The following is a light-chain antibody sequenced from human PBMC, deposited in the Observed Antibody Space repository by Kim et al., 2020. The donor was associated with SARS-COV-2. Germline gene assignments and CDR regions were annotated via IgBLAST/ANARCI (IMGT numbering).Light chain of an antibody. CDR2: AAS. CDR3: LQDYNDTRT. V-gene: IGKV1-6*01. J-gene: IGKJ1*01. Sequence: ASVGDRVTSTFRASQGIRNDLGWYQQKPGKAPQLLFYAASSLQSVVPSRCSGSGYRTHFTLTISSLQTEDFAPYYCLQDYNDTRTFGQGTKVDIK. CDR1: QGIRND.